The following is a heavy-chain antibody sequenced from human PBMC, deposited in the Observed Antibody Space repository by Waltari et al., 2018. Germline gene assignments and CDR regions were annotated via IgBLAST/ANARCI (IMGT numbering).Heavy chain of an antibody. CDR2: ISYDGSNK. V-gene: IGHV3-30*18. CDR1: GVTFSSYG. J-gene: IGHJ4*02. Sequence: QVQLVASGGGVVEPGRSLRLSCAASGVTFSSYGMRWVRQAPGKGLEWVAVISYDGSNKYYADAVKGRFTISRDNSKNTLYLQMNSLRAEDTAVYYCAKVVYGSGSPVDYWGQGTLVTVSS. D-gene: IGHD3-10*01. CDR3: AKVVYGSGSPVDY.